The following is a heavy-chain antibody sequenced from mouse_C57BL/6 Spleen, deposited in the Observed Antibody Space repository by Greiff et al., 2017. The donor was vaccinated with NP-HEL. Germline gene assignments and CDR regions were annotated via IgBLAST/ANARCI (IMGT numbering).Heavy chain of an antibody. CDR3: ARVAYYSNFLFAY. V-gene: IGHV1-52*01. CDR1: GYTFTSYW. CDR2: IDPSDSET. J-gene: IGHJ3*01. D-gene: IGHD2-5*01. Sequence: LVRPGSSVTLSCKASGYTFTSYWMHWVKQRPIQGLEWIGNIDPSDSETHYNQKFKDKATLTVDKSSSTAYMQLSSLTSEDSAVDYCARVAYYSNFLFAYWGQGTLVTVSA.